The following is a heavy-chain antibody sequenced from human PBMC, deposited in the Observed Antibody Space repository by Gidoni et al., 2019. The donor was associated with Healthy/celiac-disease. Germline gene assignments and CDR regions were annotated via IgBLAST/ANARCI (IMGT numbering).Heavy chain of an antibody. Sequence: QVQLQQWGAGLLKPSETLSLTCAVYGGSFSGYYWSWIRQPPGKGLEWIGEINHSGSTNYNPSLKSRVTISVDTSKNQFSLKLSSVTAADTAVYYCARGLRRWSMVTADAFDIWGQGTMVTVSS. D-gene: IGHD2-21*02. CDR3: ARGLRRWSMVTADAFDI. J-gene: IGHJ3*02. V-gene: IGHV4-34*01. CDR1: GGSFSGYY. CDR2: INHSGST.